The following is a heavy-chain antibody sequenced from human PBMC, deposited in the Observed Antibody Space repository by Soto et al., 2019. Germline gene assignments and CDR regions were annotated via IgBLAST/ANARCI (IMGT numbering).Heavy chain of an antibody. J-gene: IGHJ4*02. CDR3: ARTWGGGAAAAAKVLYYFDY. V-gene: IGHV3-30-3*01. Sequence: QVQLVESGGGVVQPGRSLRRSCAASGFTFSSYAMHWVRQAPGKGLEWVAVISYDGSNKYYADSVKGRFTISRDNSKNALYLQMNSLRAEDTAVYYCARTWGGGAAAAAKVLYYFDYWGQGTLVTVSS. CDR1: GFTFSSYA. D-gene: IGHD6-13*01. CDR2: ISYDGSNK.